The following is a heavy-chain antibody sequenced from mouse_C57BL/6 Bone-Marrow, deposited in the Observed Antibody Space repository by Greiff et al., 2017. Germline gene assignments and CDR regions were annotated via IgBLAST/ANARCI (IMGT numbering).Heavy chain of an antibody. CDR1: GYTFTSYW. J-gene: IGHJ2*01. CDR2: IDPSDSYT. CDR3: ARGYDYEDY. D-gene: IGHD2-4*01. Sequence: QVHVKQPGAELVRPGTSVKLSCKASGYTFTSYWMHWVKQRPGQGLEWIGVIDPSDSYTNYNQKFEGKATLTVDTSSSTAYMQLSSLTSEDSAVYYWARGYDYEDYWGQGTTLTVSS. V-gene: IGHV1-59*01.